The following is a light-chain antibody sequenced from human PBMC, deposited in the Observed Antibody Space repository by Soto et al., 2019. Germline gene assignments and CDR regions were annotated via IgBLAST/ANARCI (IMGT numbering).Light chain of an antibody. CDR3: HQYGSSPST. V-gene: IGKV3-20*01. CDR2: GAS. J-gene: IGKJ1*01. CDR1: QSVSSSY. Sequence: IVLTQSRGTLSCSQGVRATLSSSASQSVSSSYLAWYQQKPGQAPRLLIYGASSRATGIPDRFSGSGSGTDFTLTISRLEPEDFAVYYCHQYGSSPSTFGQGTKVDIK.